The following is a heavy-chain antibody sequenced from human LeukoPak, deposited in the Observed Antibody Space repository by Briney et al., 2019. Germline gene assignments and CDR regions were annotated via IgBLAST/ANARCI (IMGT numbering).Heavy chain of an antibody. CDR2: IYYSGST. Sequence: SQTLSLTCTVSGASISSEDYYWSWVRQPPGKGLEWIGYIYYSGSTYYGPSLKSRATISADTSKNQFSLKLNSVTAADTAIYFCARVGSTWSYYFDYWGQGTLATVSS. V-gene: IGHV4-30-4*01. CDR1: GASISSEDYY. J-gene: IGHJ4*02. CDR3: ARVGSTWSYYFDY. D-gene: IGHD3-10*01.